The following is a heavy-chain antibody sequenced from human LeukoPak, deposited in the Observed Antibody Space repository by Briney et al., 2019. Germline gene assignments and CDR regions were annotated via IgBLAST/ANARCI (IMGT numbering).Heavy chain of an antibody. CDR1: GFTVSSNY. Sequence: GSLRLSCAASGFTVSSNYMGWVRQAPGKGLEWVSVIYSGGDTYYADSVKGRFTISRDNSKNMIYLEMSSLKAEDTAVYYCAKERSLEIAVAGTIFDYWGQGTLVTVSS. J-gene: IGHJ4*02. V-gene: IGHV3-66*01. D-gene: IGHD6-19*01. CDR3: AKERSLEIAVAGTIFDY. CDR2: IYSGGDT.